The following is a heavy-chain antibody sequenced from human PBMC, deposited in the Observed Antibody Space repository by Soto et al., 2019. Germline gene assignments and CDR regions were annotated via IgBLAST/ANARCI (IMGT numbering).Heavy chain of an antibody. CDR3: VRRSGKTDSSGYHDNWYFDV. D-gene: IGHD3-22*01. CDR2: IYYSGST. J-gene: IGHJ2*01. V-gene: IGHV4-39*01. CDR1: GGSISGGDNY. Sequence: QLQLQESGPGVVKPSETLSLSCTVSGGSISGGDNYCGWIRQPPGKGPEWIGSIYYSGSTYYNPSLRSRITMSVDTSKNQFSMKLTSVTAADTAVFYCVRRSGKTDSSGYHDNWYFDVWGRGTLVTVSS.